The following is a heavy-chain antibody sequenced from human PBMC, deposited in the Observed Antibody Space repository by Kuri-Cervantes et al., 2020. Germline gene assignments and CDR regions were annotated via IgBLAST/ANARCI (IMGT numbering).Heavy chain of an antibody. D-gene: IGHD3-3*01. Sequence: GESLKISCAASGFTFSSYAMSWVRQAPGKGLEWVSAISGSGGSTYYADSVKGRFTISRDNSKNTLYLQMNSLRAEDTAVYYCAITYYDFWSGYPSREYFQHWGQGTLVTVSS. V-gene: IGHV3-23*01. J-gene: IGHJ1*01. CDR3: AITYYDFWSGYPSREYFQH. CDR1: GFTFSSYA. CDR2: ISGSGGST.